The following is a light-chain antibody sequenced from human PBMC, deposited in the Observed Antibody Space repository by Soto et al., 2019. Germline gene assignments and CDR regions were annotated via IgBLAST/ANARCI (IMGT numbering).Light chain of an antibody. J-gene: IGKJ1*01. CDR1: QNIRAY. CDR2: SAS. V-gene: IGKV1-39*01. Sequence: DIQMTQSPYSLSASVGDSVTITCRASQNIRAYLNWYQQKPGRAPKLLIHSASALPSGVPSRFSGSGSETEFTLTMSGLQPDDFATYYCQQYNSYPWTVGQGTKVDI. CDR3: QQYNSYPWT.